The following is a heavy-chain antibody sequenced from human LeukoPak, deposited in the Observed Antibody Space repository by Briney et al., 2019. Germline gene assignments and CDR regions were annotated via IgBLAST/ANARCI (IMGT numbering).Heavy chain of an antibody. J-gene: IGHJ4*02. CDR2: INQGGSDK. V-gene: IGHV3-7*01. D-gene: IGHD1-14*01. Sequence: GGSLRLSCAASGFTFSGHWMSWVRQAPGKGLECVANINQGGSDKYYVDSVKGRFTISRDNANNLLYLQMNSLRGEDTAVYYCTRDRSRAEDDWGQGTLVTVSS. CDR1: GFTFSGHW. CDR3: TRDRSRAEDD.